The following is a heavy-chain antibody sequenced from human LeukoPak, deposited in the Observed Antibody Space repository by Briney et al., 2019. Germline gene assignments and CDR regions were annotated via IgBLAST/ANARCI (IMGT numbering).Heavy chain of an antibody. D-gene: IGHD6-13*01. V-gene: IGHV1-2*02. Sequence: GALVKVSCKASGYTFTSYGISRVRQAPGQGLEWMGWINPNSGGTNYAQKFQGRVTMTRDTSISTAYMELSRLRSDDTAVYYCARDSSSWYLYWFDPWGQGTLVTVSS. J-gene: IGHJ5*02. CDR2: INPNSGGT. CDR3: ARDSSSWYLYWFDP. CDR1: GYTFTSYG.